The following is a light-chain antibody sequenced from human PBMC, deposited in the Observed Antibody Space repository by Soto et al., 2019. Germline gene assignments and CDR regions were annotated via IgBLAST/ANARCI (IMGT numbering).Light chain of an antibody. CDR2: DVT. CDR1: SNNVGGYNY. CDR3: CSYGGNY. Sequence: QSALTQPRSVSGSPGQSVTISCTGTSNNVGGYNYVSWYQQHPGKAPKLMIYDVTKRPSGVPDRFSGSKSGNTASLTISGLQGEDEADYYCCSYGGNYFGTGTKLTVL. J-gene: IGLJ1*01. V-gene: IGLV2-11*01.